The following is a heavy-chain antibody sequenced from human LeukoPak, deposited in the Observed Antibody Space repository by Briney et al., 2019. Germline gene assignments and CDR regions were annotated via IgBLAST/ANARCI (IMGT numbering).Heavy chain of an antibody. Sequence: SETLSLTCGVHGGSFSGYHWSWIRLRPGKGLEWIGDINHSGSTHCNPSLKSRVTISVDTSNNQFSLKLHSVTAADTAVYYCARGFPSSSRWFDPWGQGTLVTVSS. CDR1: GGSFSGYH. CDR3: ARGFPSSSRWFDP. J-gene: IGHJ5*02. V-gene: IGHV4-34*01. CDR2: INHSGST. D-gene: IGHD6-6*01.